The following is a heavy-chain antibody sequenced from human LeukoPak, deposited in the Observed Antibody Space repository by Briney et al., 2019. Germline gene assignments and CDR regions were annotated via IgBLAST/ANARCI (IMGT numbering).Heavy chain of an antibody. V-gene: IGHV3-48*02. CDR2: ITSSSSSI. J-gene: IGHJ4*02. D-gene: IGHD5-18*01. CDR1: GFTFTSYG. CDR3: ARDDGTYRRYFDY. Sequence: GGSLRLSCAASGFTFTSYGIHWVRQAPGKGLEWVSCITSSSSSIYYADAVKRRFTISRDNTKKSLYLQMNSLRDEDTAVYYCARDDGTYRRYFDYWGQGTLVTVSS.